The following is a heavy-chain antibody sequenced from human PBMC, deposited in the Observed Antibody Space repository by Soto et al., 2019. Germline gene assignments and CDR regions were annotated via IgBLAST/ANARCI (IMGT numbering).Heavy chain of an antibody. D-gene: IGHD5-12*01. CDR1: GFTFGTYW. J-gene: IGHJ5*02. CDR3: ATVATHSSNWIDP. CDR2: INSDESRT. V-gene: IGHV3-74*01. Sequence: EVQLVESGGDLVQPGGSLRLSCAASGFTFGTYWMHWVRQAPGKGLMWVSRINSDESRTNYADSVKARFTISRDNAKNPLYLQMNSLRAEEAALYFCATVATHSSNWIDPWGQGTLVTVSS.